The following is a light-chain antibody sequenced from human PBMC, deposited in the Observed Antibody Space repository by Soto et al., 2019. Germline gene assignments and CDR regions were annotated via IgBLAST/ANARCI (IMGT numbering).Light chain of an antibody. CDR2: DAS. J-gene: IGKJ4*01. Sequence: TLSLSPGGRATISCRGSQSVRSYLSWYRQKPGQAPRLLIYDASSRATGIPARFSGSGSGTDFTLTISSLEPADFAVYYCQQRSNWSLLAFGGGTKVDVK. CDR1: QSVRSY. V-gene: IGKV3-11*01. CDR3: QQRSNWSLLA.